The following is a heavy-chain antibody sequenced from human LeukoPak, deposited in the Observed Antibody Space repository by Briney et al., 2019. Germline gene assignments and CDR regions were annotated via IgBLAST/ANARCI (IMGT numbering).Heavy chain of an antibody. V-gene: IGHV3-7*01. CDR3: ARIKQLRLPATFDY. CDR2: IKHAGSEE. D-gene: IGHD1-1*01. Sequence: GGALRLSCTASGFTFSTYWMSWGRQAPGKGLEWVANIKHAGSEEYYVDSVKGRFTISRDNAKTSLCLQMNSLRAEDTAVYFCARIKQLRLPATFDYWGQGTLVTVSS. CDR1: GFTFSTYW. J-gene: IGHJ4*02.